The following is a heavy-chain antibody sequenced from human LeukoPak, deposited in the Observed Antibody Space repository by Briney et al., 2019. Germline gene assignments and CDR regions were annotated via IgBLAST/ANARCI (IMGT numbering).Heavy chain of an antibody. V-gene: IGHV4-34*01. CDR2: INHSGST. Sequence: SETLSLTYAVYGGSFSGYYWSWIRQPPGKGLEWIGEINHSGSTNYNPSLKSRVTISVDTSKNQFSLKLSSVTAADTAVYYCARSFGTMVRGVIKYGDWFDPWGQGTLVTVSS. J-gene: IGHJ5*02. CDR1: GGSFSGYY. CDR3: ARSFGTMVRGVIKYGDWFDP. D-gene: IGHD3-10*01.